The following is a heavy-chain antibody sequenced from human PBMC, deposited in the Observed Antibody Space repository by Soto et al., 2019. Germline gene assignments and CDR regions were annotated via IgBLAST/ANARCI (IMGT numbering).Heavy chain of an antibody. CDR3: ARGVAVAGLTAFDY. J-gene: IGHJ4*02. D-gene: IGHD6-19*01. Sequence: QVQLVQSGGEVKKPGASVKVSCKASGYTFTSHGISWVRQAPGQGLEWMGWISAYNGNTNYAQKIQGRVSMTTDTSTSTAYMELRSLTSDDTAVYYCARGVAVAGLTAFDYWGQGTLVTVSS. CDR1: GYTFTSHG. CDR2: ISAYNGNT. V-gene: IGHV1-18*01.